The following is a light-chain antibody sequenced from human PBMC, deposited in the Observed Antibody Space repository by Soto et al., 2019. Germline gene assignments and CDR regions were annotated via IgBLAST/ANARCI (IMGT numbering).Light chain of an antibody. J-gene: IGLJ3*02. V-gene: IGLV1-44*01. CDR2: SNN. Sequence: QSVLTQPPSASGTPGQRVTISCSGSRSNIGSNTVNWYQQLPGTAPKLLIYSNNQRPSGVPDRFSGSKSGTSASLAISGLQSEDEADYYCAAWDDSLNGQVFGGGTKVTVL. CDR3: AAWDDSLNGQV. CDR1: RSNIGSNT.